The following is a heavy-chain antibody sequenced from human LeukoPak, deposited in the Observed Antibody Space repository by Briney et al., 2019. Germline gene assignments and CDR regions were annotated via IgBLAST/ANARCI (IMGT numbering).Heavy chain of an antibody. CDR1: GFTFSDYY. CDR3: ARGVGAAVAY. D-gene: IGHD6-19*01. CDR2: INSGGTI. J-gene: IGHJ4*02. Sequence: GGSLRLSCAASGFTFSDYYMSWIRQAPGKGLEWVSYINSGGTIYYADSVKGRLTISRDNAKNSLYLQMNSLRAEDTAVYYCARGVGAAVAYWGQGTLVTVSS. V-gene: IGHV3-11*01.